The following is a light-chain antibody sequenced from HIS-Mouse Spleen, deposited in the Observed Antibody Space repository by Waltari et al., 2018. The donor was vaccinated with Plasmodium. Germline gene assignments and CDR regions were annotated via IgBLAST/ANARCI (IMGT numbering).Light chain of an antibody. J-gene: IGLJ3*02. CDR1: ALPNKY. CDR3: YSTDSSGNHRV. Sequence: SYELTQPPSVSVSPGQTARITCSGDALPNKYAYWYQQKSGQAPVLVIYEDSKRPSGIPEGFSGSSSGTIATLTISGAQVDDEADYYCYSTDSSGNHRVFGGGTKLTVL. V-gene: IGLV3-10*01. CDR2: EDS.